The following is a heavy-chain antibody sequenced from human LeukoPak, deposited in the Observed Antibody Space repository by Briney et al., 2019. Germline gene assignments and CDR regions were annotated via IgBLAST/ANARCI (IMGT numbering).Heavy chain of an antibody. CDR1: GGSISGYY. D-gene: IGHD6-19*01. CDR2: IYYSGST. V-gene: IGHV4-59*01. J-gene: IGHJ4*02. CDR3: ARDLTTSGWYKTFDY. Sequence: PSETLSLTCTVSGGSISGYYWSWIRQPPGKGLEWIGHIYYSGSTNYNPPLKSRVTMSVDTSKNQASLKLSSVTAADTAVYFCARDLTTSGWYKTFDYWGQGTLVTVSS.